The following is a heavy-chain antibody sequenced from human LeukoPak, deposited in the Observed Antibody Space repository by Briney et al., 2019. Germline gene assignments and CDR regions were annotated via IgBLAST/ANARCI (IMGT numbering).Heavy chain of an antibody. CDR1: GYTFTGYY. CDR2: INPNSGGT. CDR3: ARDHKEILWFGELLHYLASPPSAFDI. Sequence: ASVKVSCKASGYTFTGYYIHWLRQAPGQGREWMGFINPNSGGTNYAQKFQGRVTMTRDTSISTAYMELSRLRSDDTAVYYCARDHKEILWFGELLHYLASPPSAFDIWGQGTMVTVSS. V-gene: IGHV1-2*02. J-gene: IGHJ3*02. D-gene: IGHD3-10*01.